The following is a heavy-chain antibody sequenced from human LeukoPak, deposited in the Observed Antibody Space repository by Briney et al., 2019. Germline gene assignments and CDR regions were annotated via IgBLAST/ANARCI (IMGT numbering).Heavy chain of an antibody. CDR1: GYTFTSYD. CDR3: ARVGPYCSGGSCYSSFRVRWFDP. J-gene: IGHJ5*02. Sequence: ASVKVSFKASGYTFTSYDINWVRQATGQGLEWMGWMNPNSGNTGYAQKFQGRVTMTRNTSISTAYMELSSLRSEDTAVYYCARVGPYCSGGSCYSSFRVRWFDPWGQGTLVTVSS. V-gene: IGHV1-8*01. D-gene: IGHD2-15*01. CDR2: MNPNSGNT.